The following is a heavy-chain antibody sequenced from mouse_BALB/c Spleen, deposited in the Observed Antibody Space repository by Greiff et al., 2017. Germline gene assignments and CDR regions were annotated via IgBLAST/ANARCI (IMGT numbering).Heavy chain of an antibody. CDR1: GYTFTSYY. D-gene: IGHD2-12*01. J-gene: IGHJ4*01. CDR3: ALIITDAMDY. V-gene: IGHV1S56*01. CDR2: IYPGDGST. Sequence: VQLQQSGPELVKPGASVKMSCKASGYTFTSYYIHWVKQRPGQGLEWIGWIYPGDGSTKYNEKFKGKTTLTADKSSSTAYMLLSSLTSEDSAIYFCALIITDAMDYWGQGTSVTVSS.